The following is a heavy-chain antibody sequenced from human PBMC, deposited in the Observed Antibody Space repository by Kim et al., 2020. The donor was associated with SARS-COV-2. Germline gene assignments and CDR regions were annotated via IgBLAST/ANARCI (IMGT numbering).Heavy chain of an antibody. CDR1: GGSISSSSYY. D-gene: IGHD2-2*01. Sequence: SETLSLTCTVSGGSISSSSYYWGWIRQPPGQGLEWIGSIYYSGSTYYNPSLKSRVTISVDTSKNQFSLQLSSVTAADKALYYCASNVSYQLPFINWFDP. J-gene: IGHJ5*02. CDR3: ASNVSYQLPFINWFDP. V-gene: IGHV4-39*01. CDR2: IYYSGST.